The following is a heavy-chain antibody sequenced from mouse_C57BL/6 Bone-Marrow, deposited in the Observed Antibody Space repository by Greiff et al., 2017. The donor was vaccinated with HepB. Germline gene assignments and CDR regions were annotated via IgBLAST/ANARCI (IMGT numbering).Heavy chain of an antibody. CDR1: GYTFTDYY. V-gene: IGHV1-19*01. CDR3: ASSNWVPPFAY. J-gene: IGHJ3*01. D-gene: IGHD4-1*01. Sequence: VQLKQSGPVLVKPGASVKMSCKASGYTFTDYYMNWVKQSHGKSLVWIGVINPYNGGTSYNQKFKGKATLTVDKSSSTAYMELNSLTSEDSAVYYCASSNWVPPFAYWGQGTLVTVSA. CDR2: INPYNGGT.